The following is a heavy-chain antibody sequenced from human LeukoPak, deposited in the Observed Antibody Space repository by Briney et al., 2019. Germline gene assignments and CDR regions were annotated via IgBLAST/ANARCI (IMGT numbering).Heavy chain of an antibody. V-gene: IGHV3-30*04. Sequence: GGSLRLSCAAFGFTFNDYTVHWVRQAPGQGLEWVAVISSDGSSKYCADSVKGRFTISRDNSKNTLYLRMNSLSAEDTAIYYCARDPDYGDKGGILDYWGQGTLVTVSS. J-gene: IGHJ4*02. CDR3: ARDPDYGDKGGILDY. CDR2: ISSDGSSK. D-gene: IGHD4-17*01. CDR1: GFTFNDYT.